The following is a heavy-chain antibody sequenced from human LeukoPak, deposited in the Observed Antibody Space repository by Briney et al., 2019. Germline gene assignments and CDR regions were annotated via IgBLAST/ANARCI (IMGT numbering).Heavy chain of an antibody. CDR2: IYSGGST. J-gene: IGHJ6*02. Sequence: GGSLRLSCVASGFTVSSNYMSWVRQAPGKGLEWVSAIYSGGSTYYADSVKGRFTISRDNSKNTLYLQMNSLRAEDTAAYYCARVAYAYYYYGMDVWGQGTTVTVSS. CDR3: ARVAYAYYYYGMDV. D-gene: IGHD2-15*01. V-gene: IGHV3-66*02. CDR1: GFTVSSNY.